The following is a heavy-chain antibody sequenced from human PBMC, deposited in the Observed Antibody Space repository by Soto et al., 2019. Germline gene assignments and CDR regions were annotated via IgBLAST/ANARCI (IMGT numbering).Heavy chain of an antibody. Sequence: EVQLVESGGGLVQPGRSLRLSCAASGFTFDDYAMHWVRQAPGKGLEWVSGISWNSGSIGYAGSVKGRFTISRDNAKNPLYLQMNSLRAEETALYYCAKDTEKGGYSYGYSYYYYYMDVWGKGNTVTVSS. V-gene: IGHV3-9*01. J-gene: IGHJ6*03. CDR2: ISWNSGSI. CDR3: AKDTEKGGYSYGYSYYYYYMDV. CDR1: GFTFDDYA. D-gene: IGHD5-18*01.